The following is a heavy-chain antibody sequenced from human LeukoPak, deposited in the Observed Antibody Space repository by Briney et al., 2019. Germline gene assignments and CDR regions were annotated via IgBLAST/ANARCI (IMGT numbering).Heavy chain of an antibody. CDR2: ISSSSSYI. J-gene: IGHJ5*02. V-gene: IGHV3-21*01. CDR3: ARVGLGDFWSGYYDGWFDP. Sequence: GGSLRLSCAASGFTFSSYSMNWVRQAPGKGLEWVSSISSSSSYIYYADSVKGRFTIPRDNAKNSLYLQMNSLRAEDTAVYYCARVGLGDFWSGYYDGWFDPWGQGTLVTVSS. D-gene: IGHD3-3*01. CDR1: GFTFSSYS.